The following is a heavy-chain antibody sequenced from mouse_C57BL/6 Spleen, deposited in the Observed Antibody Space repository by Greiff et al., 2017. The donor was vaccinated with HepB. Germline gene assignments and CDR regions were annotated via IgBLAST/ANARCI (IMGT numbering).Heavy chain of an antibody. CDR1: GYTFTSYW. Sequence: QVQLQQPGAELVKPGASVKMSCKASGYTFTSYWLTWVKQRPGQGLEWIGDIYPGSGSTNYNEKFKSKATLTVDTSSSTAYMQLSSLTSEDSAVYYCASNYGSSPAWFAYWGQGTLVTVSA. CDR2: IYPGSGST. J-gene: IGHJ3*01. V-gene: IGHV1-55*01. CDR3: ASNYGSSPAWFAY. D-gene: IGHD1-1*01.